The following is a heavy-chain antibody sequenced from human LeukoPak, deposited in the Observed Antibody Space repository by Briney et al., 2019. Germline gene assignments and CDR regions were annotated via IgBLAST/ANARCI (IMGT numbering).Heavy chain of an antibody. CDR2: ISAYNGNT. Sequence: ASVKVSCKASGYTFTSYGISWVRQAPGQGLEWMGWISAYNGNTNYAQKLQGRVTMTTDTSTSTAYMELRSLRSDDTAVYYCARDRSGSYNPFPSYWGQGTLVTVSS. V-gene: IGHV1-18*01. CDR3: ARDRSGSYNPFPSY. CDR1: GYTFTSYG. D-gene: IGHD1-26*01. J-gene: IGHJ4*02.